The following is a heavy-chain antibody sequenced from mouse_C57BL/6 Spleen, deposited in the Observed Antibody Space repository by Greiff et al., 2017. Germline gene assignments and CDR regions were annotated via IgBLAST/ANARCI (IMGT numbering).Heavy chain of an antibody. D-gene: IGHD3-3*01. CDR2: IDPYDSYT. V-gene: IGHV1-50*01. Sequence: QVQLQQPGAELVKPGASVKLSCKASGYTFTSYWMQWVKQRPGQGLEWIGEIDPYDSYTNYNQKFKGKATLTVDTSSSTSYMQLSSRTSEDAAVYYCARGRRDYFDYWGQGTTLTVSS. J-gene: IGHJ2*01. CDR3: ARGRRDYFDY. CDR1: GYTFTSYW.